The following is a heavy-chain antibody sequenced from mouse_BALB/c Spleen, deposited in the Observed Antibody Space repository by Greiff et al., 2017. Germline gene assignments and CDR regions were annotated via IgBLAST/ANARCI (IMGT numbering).Heavy chain of an antibody. CDR1: GFNIKDTY. Sequence: VQLQQSGAELVKPGASVKLSCTASGFNIKDTYMNWVKQRPEQGLEWIGRIDPANGNTKYDPKFQGKATITADTSSNTAYLQLSSLTSEDTAVYYCASEVYDGCFYAMDYWGQGTTVTVSS. D-gene: IGHD2-3*01. J-gene: IGHJ4*01. CDR3: ASEVYDGCFYAMDY. CDR2: IDPANGNT. V-gene: IGHV14-3*02.